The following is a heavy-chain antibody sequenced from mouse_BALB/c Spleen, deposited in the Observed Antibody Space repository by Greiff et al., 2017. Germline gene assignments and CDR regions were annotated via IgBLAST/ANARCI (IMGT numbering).Heavy chain of an antibody. CDR3: ARFGGYFDV. J-gene: IGHJ1*01. Sequence: EVKLVESVGGLVQPGGSRKLSCAASGFTFSSFGMHWVRQAPEKGLEWVAYISSGSSTIYYADTVKGRFTISRDNPKNTLFLQMTSLRSEDTAMYYCARFGGYFDVWGAGTTVTVSS. CDR1: GFTFSSFG. V-gene: IGHV5-17*02. CDR2: ISSGSSTI.